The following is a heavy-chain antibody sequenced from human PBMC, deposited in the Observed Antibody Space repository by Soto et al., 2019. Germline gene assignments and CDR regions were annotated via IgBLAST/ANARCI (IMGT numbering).Heavy chain of an antibody. CDR1: GFTFSSYG. J-gene: IGHJ4*02. CDR2: IWYDGSNK. D-gene: IGHD3-10*01. V-gene: IGHV3-33*01. Sequence: QVQLVESGGGVVQPGRSLRLSCAASGFTFSSYGMHWVRQAPGKGLEWVAVIWYDGSNKYYADSVKGRFTISRDNSKNTLYRQMNSLRAEETAVYYWARGGDYYGSGSYHIDYWGQGTLVTVSS. CDR3: ARGGDYYGSGSYHIDY.